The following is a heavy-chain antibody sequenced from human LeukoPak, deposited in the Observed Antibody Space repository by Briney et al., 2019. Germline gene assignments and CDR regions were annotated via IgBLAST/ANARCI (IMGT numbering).Heavy chain of an antibody. CDR3: ARVRKWLVFYYYYGMDV. J-gene: IGHJ6*02. V-gene: IGHV1-8*01. D-gene: IGHD6-19*01. Sequence: GASVKVSCKASGYTFTSYDINWVRQATGQGLEWMGWMNPNSGNTGYAQKFQGRVTMTRNTSISTAYMELSSLRSEDTAVYYCARVRKWLVFYYYYGMDVWGQGTTVTVSS. CDR2: MNPNSGNT. CDR1: GYTFTSYD.